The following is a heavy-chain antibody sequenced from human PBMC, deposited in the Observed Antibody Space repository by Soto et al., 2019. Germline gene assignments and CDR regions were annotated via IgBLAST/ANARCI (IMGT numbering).Heavy chain of an antibody. CDR1: GFIFSEYE. Sequence: GGSLRLSCEVSGFIFSEYEFNWVRQAPGKGLEWVSYIGKHGRDIYDADSVKCRFTISSDDDKSTLYLEMNSLRADDTAVYYCVRALGPMDYAMDAWGQGTMVTVFS. CDR2: IGKHGRDI. CDR3: VRALGPMDYAMDA. D-gene: IGHD1-26*01. J-gene: IGHJ6*02. V-gene: IGHV3-48*03.